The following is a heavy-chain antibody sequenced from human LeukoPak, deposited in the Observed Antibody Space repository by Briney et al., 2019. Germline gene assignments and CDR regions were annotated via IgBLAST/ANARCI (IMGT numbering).Heavy chain of an antibody. CDR3: ARAKVPAARDAFDI. D-gene: IGHD2-2*01. V-gene: IGHV3-48*03. J-gene: IGHJ3*02. CDR2: ISAGGRTT. Sequence: GGSLRLSCAVSGLTFRNLKMNWVRQAPGKGLEWVSYISAGGRTTFYADSVTGRFTISRDNARNSLYLQMSSLRAEDTAVYYCARAKVPAARDAFDIWGQGTMVTVSS. CDR1: GLTFRNLK.